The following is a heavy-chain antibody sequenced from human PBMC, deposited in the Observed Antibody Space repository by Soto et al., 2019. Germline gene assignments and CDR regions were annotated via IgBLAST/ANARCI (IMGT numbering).Heavy chain of an antibody. J-gene: IGHJ3*02. Sequence: LRLSFAASGFTFSSYAMSWVRQAPGKGLEWVSAISGSGGSTYYADSVKGRFTISRDNSKNTLYLQMNSLRAEDTAVYYCAKIMVGGTTLAFDIWGQGTMVTVSS. CDR2: ISGSGGST. V-gene: IGHV3-23*01. CDR1: GFTFSSYA. CDR3: AKIMVGGTTLAFDI. D-gene: IGHD1-7*01.